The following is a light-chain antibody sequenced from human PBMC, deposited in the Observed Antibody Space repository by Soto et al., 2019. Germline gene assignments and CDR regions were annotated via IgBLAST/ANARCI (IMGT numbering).Light chain of an antibody. CDR3: QKYADWPRK. CDR1: QSVSSN. J-gene: IGKJ1*01. V-gene: IGKV3-15*01. CDR2: GAS. Sequence: EIVLTQSPATLSVSPVERATLSCSSSQSVSSNLAWYQQKPGQAPRLLIYGASTRATGIPARFSGSGSGTEFTLTISSLQSGDFAVYYCQKYADWPRKFGQGTKVDIK.